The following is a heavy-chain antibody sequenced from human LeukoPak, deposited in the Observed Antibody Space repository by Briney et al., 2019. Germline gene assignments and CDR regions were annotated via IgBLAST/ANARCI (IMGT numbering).Heavy chain of an antibody. CDR3: ARGGPNTSQTRGYSYGKFDY. V-gene: IGHV4-34*01. Sequence: SETLSLTCAVYGGSFSGYYWSWIRQPPGKGLEWIGEINHSGSTNYNPSLKSRVTISVDTSKNQFSLKLSSVTAADTAVYYCARGGPNTSQTRGYSYGKFDYWGQGTLVTVST. J-gene: IGHJ4*02. CDR1: GGSFSGYY. D-gene: IGHD5-18*01. CDR2: INHSGST.